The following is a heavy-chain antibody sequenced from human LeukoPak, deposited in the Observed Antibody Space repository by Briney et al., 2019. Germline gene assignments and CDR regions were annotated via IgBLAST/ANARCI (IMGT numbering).Heavy chain of an antibody. D-gene: IGHD2-2*02. CDR3: ARADFLYTGLAVATATRYTRMVTWFDP. CDR1: GYSFSGYY. Sequence: GASVKVSCKASGYSFSGYYIHWVRQAPGQGLEWMGWINPKSGGTQFKEKFQGRVTMTRDSSISTAYLELSGLRSDDTAIYYCARADFLYTGLAVATATRYTRMVTWFDPWGQGTLVTVSS. V-gene: IGHV1-2*02. J-gene: IGHJ5*02. CDR2: INPKSGGT.